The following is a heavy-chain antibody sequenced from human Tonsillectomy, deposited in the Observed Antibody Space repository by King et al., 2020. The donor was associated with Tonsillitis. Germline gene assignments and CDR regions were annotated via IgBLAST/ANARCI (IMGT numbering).Heavy chain of an antibody. V-gene: IGHV3-7*03. CDR2: IKDDGSER. Sequence: VQLVESGGGLVQPGGSLRLSCAASGFTFSSYGMSWVRQAPGKGLEWVASIKDDGSERYYVDSLKSRFTISRDNAKNSLFLQMNGLRAEDTAVYYCARVGTYSASWYLDYWGQGTLVTVSS. CDR1: GFTFSSYG. J-gene: IGHJ4*02. CDR3: ARVGTYSASWYLDY. D-gene: IGHD6-13*01.